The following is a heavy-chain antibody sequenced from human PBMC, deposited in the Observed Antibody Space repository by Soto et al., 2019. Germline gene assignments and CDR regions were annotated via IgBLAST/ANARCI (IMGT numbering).Heavy chain of an antibody. D-gene: IGHD2-15*01. J-gene: IGHJ4*02. V-gene: IGHV3-23*01. CDR1: GFTFSSYA. CDR2: ISGSGGST. Sequence: GGSLRLSCAASGFTFSSYAMSWVRQAPGKGLEWVSAISGSGGSTYYADSVKGRFTISRDNSKNTLYLQMNSLRAEDTAVYYFAKKRSPSNGYCSCGSCYSPFDYWGQGTLVTVSS. CDR3: AKKRSPSNGYCSCGSCYSPFDY.